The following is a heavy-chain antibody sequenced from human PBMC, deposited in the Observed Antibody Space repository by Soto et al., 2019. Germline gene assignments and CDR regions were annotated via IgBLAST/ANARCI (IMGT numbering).Heavy chain of an antibody. CDR2: IVVVSGST. J-gene: IGHJ6*02. CDR3: SADHPHMAMGWPV. V-gene: IGHV1-58*02. D-gene: IGHD1-26*01. CDR1: GFDFGSFG. Sequence: SVKVSCKASGFDFGSFGIQFLRQTRGRGLEWIGWIVVVSGSTNYARQFQGRVAISRDMSSSTAYLDLYDLKSDDTAVYFCSADHPHMAMGWPVWGQGTTVTVSS.